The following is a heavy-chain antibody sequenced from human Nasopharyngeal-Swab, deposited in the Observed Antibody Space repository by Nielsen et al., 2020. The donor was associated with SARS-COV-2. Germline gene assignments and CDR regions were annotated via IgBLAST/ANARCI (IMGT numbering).Heavy chain of an antibody. D-gene: IGHD3-22*01. CDR1: GGSISSGGYY. CDR2: IYYSGST. V-gene: IGHV4-31*03. J-gene: IGHJ1*01. Sequence: SETLSLTCTVSGGSISSGGYYWSWIRQHPGKGLEWIGYIYYSGSTYYNPSLKSRVTISVDTSKNQFSLKLSSVTAADTAVYYCGGGYYDSLNVGGGQGTLVTVSS. CDR3: GGGYYDSLNVG.